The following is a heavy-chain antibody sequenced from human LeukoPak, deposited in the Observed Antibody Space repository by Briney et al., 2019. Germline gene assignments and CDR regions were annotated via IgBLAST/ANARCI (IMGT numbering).Heavy chain of an antibody. V-gene: IGHV1-8*03. CDR2: MNPNSGNT. CDR1: GYTFTSYD. CDR3: ARGLGATTPFDY. D-gene: IGHD1-26*01. Sequence: ASVKVSCKASGYTFTSYDINWVRQATGQGLEWMGWMNPNSGNTGYAQKFQGRVTITRSTSISTAYMELSSLRSEDTAVYYCARGLGATTPFDYWGQGTLVTVSS. J-gene: IGHJ4*02.